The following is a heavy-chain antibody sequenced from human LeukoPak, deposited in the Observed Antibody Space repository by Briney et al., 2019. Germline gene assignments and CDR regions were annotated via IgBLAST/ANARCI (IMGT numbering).Heavy chain of an antibody. D-gene: IGHD4-23*01. CDR2: IKQDGSEK. Sequence: GGSLRLSCAASGLTFSNYWMSWVRQAPGKGLEWVANIKQDGSEKYYVGSVKGRFTISRDTAKNSLYLQMNSLRAEDTAVYYCATLSYGGNSFCLDYWGQGTLVTVSS. CDR3: ATLSYGGNSFCLDY. J-gene: IGHJ4*02. V-gene: IGHV3-7*01. CDR1: GLTFSNYW.